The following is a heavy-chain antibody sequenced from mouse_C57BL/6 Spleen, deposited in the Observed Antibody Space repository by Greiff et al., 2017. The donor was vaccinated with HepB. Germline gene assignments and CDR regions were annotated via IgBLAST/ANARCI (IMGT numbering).Heavy chain of an antibody. CDR1: GFTFSDYY. Sequence: EVQLVESGGGLVQPGGSLKLSCAASGFTFSDYYMYWVRQTPEKRLEWVAYISNGGGSTYYPDTVKGRFTISRDNAKNTLYLQMSRLKSEDTAMYYCARPSYDYPYYFDYWGQGTTLTVSS. D-gene: IGHD2-4*01. V-gene: IGHV5-12*01. CDR2: ISNGGGST. CDR3: ARPSYDYPYYFDY. J-gene: IGHJ2*01.